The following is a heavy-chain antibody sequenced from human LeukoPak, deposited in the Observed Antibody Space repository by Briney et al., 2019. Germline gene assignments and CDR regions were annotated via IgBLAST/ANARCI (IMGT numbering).Heavy chain of an antibody. Sequence: SDTLPLPCTVSGGSIRSYYGRWIRHPPGKGLEGIGYIYYSGSTNYNPSLKSRVTISVDTSKNQFPLKLSSVTAADTAVYCCARGYSSSWYSIGFDPWGQGTLVTVSS. CDR2: IYYSGST. CDR3: ARGYSSSWYSIGFDP. D-gene: IGHD6-13*01. CDR1: GGSIRSYY. V-gene: IGHV4-59*08. J-gene: IGHJ5*02.